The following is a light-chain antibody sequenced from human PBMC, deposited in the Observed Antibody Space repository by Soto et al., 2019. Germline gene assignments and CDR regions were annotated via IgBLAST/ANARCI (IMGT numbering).Light chain of an antibody. CDR2: GAS. CDR1: QSVGHN. J-gene: IGKJ1*01. V-gene: IGKV3-15*01. CDR3: QQYNNWRRT. Sequence: DIVMTQSPVTLSVSPGDRATLSCRASQSVGHNLAWFQQKPGQAPRLLIYGASAGATGIPDRFSGSGFGTEFTLTISSLQSEDLAFYYCQQYNNWRRTFGQGTKVEMK.